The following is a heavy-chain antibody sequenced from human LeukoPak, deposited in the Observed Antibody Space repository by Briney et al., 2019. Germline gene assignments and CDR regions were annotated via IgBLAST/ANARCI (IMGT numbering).Heavy chain of an antibody. Sequence: GGSLRLSCAASGFTFSSYWMSWVRQAPGKELEWVANINQDGSEKYYVASVKGRFTISRDNAKNSLYLQMNSLRAEDTAVYYCARDETGYCSSTSCYAPNWFDPWGQGTLVTVSS. V-gene: IGHV3-7*01. D-gene: IGHD2-2*01. J-gene: IGHJ5*02. CDR2: INQDGSEK. CDR1: GFTFSSYW. CDR3: ARDETGYCSSTSCYAPNWFDP.